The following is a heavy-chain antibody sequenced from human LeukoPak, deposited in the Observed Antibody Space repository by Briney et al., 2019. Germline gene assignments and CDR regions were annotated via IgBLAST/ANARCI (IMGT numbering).Heavy chain of an antibody. D-gene: IGHD1-1*01. CDR3: ASGSNKGDY. J-gene: IGHJ4*02. V-gene: IGHV3-21*01. CDR1: GFTFSSYT. CDR2: ISSSGDYI. Sequence: GGSLRLSCAASGFTFSSYTMNWVRQAPGKGLEWGSSISSSGDYIYYADSVKGRFTISRDNAQNSLYLQMNSLRAEDTAVYYCASGSNKGDYWGQGTLVTVSS.